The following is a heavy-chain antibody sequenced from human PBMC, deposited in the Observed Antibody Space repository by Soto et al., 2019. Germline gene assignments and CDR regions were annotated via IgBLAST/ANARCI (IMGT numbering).Heavy chain of an antibody. CDR3: ARGSGFGNSYYFYGMDV. CDR2: IYYSGST. D-gene: IGHD3-10*01. Sequence: QVQLQESGPGLVKPSQTLSLTCTVSGGSISSGGYYWSWIRQHPGKGLEWIGYIYYSGSTYYNPXLKSRVTISHXXSXNXXSLKLNSVTAADTAVYHCARGSGFGNSYYFYGMDVWGQGTTVTVSS. CDR1: GGSISSGGYY. V-gene: IGHV4-31*03. J-gene: IGHJ6*02.